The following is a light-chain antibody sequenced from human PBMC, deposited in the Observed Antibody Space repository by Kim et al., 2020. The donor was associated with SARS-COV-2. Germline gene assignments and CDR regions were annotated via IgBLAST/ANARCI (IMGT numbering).Light chain of an antibody. CDR2: AAS. V-gene: IGKV1-9*01. J-gene: IGKJ4*01. CDR3: QQLQSYPLSI. CDR1: QGISSY. Sequence: DIQLTQSPSFLSASVGDRVTITCRASQGISSYLAWYQQKPGKAPKLLIYAASTLQSGVPSRFSGSGSGTEFTLTISSLQPEDFASYYCQQLQSYPLSIFGGGTKVDIK.